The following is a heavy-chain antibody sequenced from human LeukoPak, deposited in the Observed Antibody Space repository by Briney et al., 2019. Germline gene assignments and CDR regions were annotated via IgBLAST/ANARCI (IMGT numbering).Heavy chain of an antibody. CDR1: GCRFPTYW. D-gene: IGHD6-19*01. CDR3: SRGLYASGWFIDY. CDR2: IYPGDSET. Sequence: GESLKISCKASGCRFPTYWIGWVRQMPGKGLEWMGIIYPGDSETRYSPSFQDQVTISADKSISTLYLQWNSLKVSDTAMYYCSRGLYASGWFIDYWGQGTLVTVSS. V-gene: IGHV5-51*01. J-gene: IGHJ4*02.